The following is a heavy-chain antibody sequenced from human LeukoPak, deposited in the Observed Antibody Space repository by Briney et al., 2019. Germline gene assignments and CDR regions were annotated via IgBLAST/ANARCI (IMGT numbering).Heavy chain of an antibody. V-gene: IGHV1-8*01. CDR3: ARVGATGLNYYYYMDV. J-gene: IGHJ6*03. CDR1: GYTFTSYD. CDR2: MNPNSGNI. D-gene: IGHD1-26*01. Sequence: ASVKVSCKASGYTFTSYDLYWVRQATGQGLEWMGWMNPNSGNIGYAQKFQGRVTMTRNTSISTAYMELSSLRSEDTAVYYCARVGATGLNYYYYMDVWGKGTTVTISS.